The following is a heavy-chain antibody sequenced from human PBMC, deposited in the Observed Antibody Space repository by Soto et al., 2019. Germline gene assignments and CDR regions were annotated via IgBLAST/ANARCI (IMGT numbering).Heavy chain of an antibody. J-gene: IGHJ5*02. Sequence: PVEPLRLSCAASGYNFDNSYMNWMHQAPGKGLEWLSYISPGSRYPAYADSVKGRFTISRDNAKRSLYLQMMSLTAEDTAIYYCVRGGGGGLFDPWGQGTMVTVSS. CDR3: VRGGGGGLFDP. D-gene: IGHD2-15*01. CDR2: ISPGSRYP. V-gene: IGHV3-11*06. CDR1: GYNFDNSY.